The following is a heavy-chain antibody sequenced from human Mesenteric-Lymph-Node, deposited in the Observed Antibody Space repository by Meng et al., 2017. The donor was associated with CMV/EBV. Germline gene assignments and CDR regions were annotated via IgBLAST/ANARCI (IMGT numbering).Heavy chain of an antibody. Sequence: GSLRLSCAVYGGSFSGYYWSWIRQPPGKGLEWIGEINHSGSTNYNPSLKSRVTISVDTSQNQFSLKLSSVTAADTAVYYCARGIFGVVNPGGMDVWGQGTTVTVSS. V-gene: IGHV4-34*01. CDR2: INHSGST. D-gene: IGHD3-3*01. J-gene: IGHJ6*02. CDR3: ARGIFGVVNPGGMDV. CDR1: GGSFSGYY.